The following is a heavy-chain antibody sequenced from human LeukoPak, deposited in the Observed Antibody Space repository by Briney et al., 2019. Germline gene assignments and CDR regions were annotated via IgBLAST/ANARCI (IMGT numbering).Heavy chain of an antibody. Sequence: SETLSLTCTVSGGSISSYYWSWIRQPPGKGLEWIGCIYYSGSTNYNPSLKSRVTISVDTSKNQFSLKLSSVTAADTAVYYCARGDSSSWSAWFDPWGQGTLVTVSS. CDR1: GGSISSYY. CDR2: IYYSGST. V-gene: IGHV4-59*01. J-gene: IGHJ5*02. CDR3: ARGDSSSWSAWFDP. D-gene: IGHD6-13*01.